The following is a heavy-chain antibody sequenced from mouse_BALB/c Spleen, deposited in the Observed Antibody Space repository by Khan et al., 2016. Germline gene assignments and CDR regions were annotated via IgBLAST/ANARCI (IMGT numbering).Heavy chain of an antibody. CDR1: GFTFSSYG. CDR2: ISSGGSYT. Sequence: EVQLVESGGDLVKPGGSLKLSCAASGFTFSSYGMSWVRQTPDKRLEWVATISSGGSYTYYPDSVKGRFTISRDNAKNTLYLQMSSLKSEDTAMYYCGAMDYWGQGTSVTVSS. CDR3: GAMDY. J-gene: IGHJ4*01. V-gene: IGHV5-6*01.